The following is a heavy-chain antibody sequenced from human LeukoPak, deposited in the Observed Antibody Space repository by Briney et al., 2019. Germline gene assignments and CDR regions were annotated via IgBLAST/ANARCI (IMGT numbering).Heavy chain of an antibody. CDR2: IIPIFGTA. V-gene: IGHV1-69*13. D-gene: IGHD3-10*01. J-gene: IGHJ6*03. CDR1: GGTFSSYA. Sequence: SVKVSCKASGGTFSSYAISWVRQPPGQGLEWMGGIIPIFGTANYAQKFQGRVTITADESTSTAYMELSSLRSEDTAVYYCARDGGTMVRGVTSSPGRYYYYYMDVWGKGTTVTVSS. CDR3: ARDGGTMVRGVTSSPGRYYYYYMDV.